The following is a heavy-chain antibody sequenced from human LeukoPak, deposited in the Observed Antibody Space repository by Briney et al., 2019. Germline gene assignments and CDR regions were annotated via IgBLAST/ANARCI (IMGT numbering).Heavy chain of an antibody. CDR2: IYYSGST. CDR3: ASTGYSYAVNEIHAFDI. Sequence: SETLSLTCTVSGGSISSSSYYWGWIRQPPGKGLRWIGSIYYSGSTYYNPSLKSRVTISVDTSKNQFSLKLSSVTAADTAVYYCASTGYSYAVNEIHAFDIWGQGTMVTVSS. CDR1: GGSISSSSYY. D-gene: IGHD5-18*01. V-gene: IGHV4-39*01. J-gene: IGHJ3*02.